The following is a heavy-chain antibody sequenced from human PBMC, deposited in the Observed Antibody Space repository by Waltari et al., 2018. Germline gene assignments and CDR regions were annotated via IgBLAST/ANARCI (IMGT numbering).Heavy chain of an antibody. CDR1: GGSISSYY. D-gene: IGHD3-3*01. J-gene: IGHJ3*02. CDR3: ARDHRYYDGDDAFDI. V-gene: IGHV4-59*01. Sequence: QVQLQESGPGLVKPSETLSLTCTVSGGSISSYYWSWIRQPPGKGLEWVGYIYYSGSTNYNPSLKCRVTISVDTSKNQFSLKLSSVTAADTAVYYCARDHRYYDGDDAFDIWGQGTMVTVSS. CDR2: IYYSGST.